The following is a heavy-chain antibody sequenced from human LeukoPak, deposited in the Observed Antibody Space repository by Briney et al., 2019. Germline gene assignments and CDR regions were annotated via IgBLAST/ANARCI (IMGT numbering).Heavy chain of an antibody. Sequence: GGSLRLSCAASGFTFSSYSMNWVRQAPGKGLEWVSSISGSIHYIYYADSVKGRFTISRDNVKSSLYLQMNSLRAEDTAVYYCARGGGAAAGIIENWFDPWGQGTLVTVSS. D-gene: IGHD6-13*01. CDR1: GFTFSSYS. V-gene: IGHV3-21*01. CDR3: ARGGGAAAGIIENWFDP. CDR2: ISGSIHYI. J-gene: IGHJ5*02.